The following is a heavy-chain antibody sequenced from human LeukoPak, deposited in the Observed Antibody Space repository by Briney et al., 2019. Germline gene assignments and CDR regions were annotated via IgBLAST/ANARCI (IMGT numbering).Heavy chain of an antibody. D-gene: IGHD2-2*02. V-gene: IGHV1-2*02. CDR1: GYTFTGYY. Sequence: ASVKVSCKASGYTFTGYYMHWVRQAPGQGLEWMGWINPNSGGTNYAQKFQGRVTMTRDTSISTAYMGLSRLRSDDTAVYYCARDSRIVVVPAAISSYDYWGQGTLVTVSS. CDR2: INPNSGGT. J-gene: IGHJ4*02. CDR3: ARDSRIVVVPAAISSYDY.